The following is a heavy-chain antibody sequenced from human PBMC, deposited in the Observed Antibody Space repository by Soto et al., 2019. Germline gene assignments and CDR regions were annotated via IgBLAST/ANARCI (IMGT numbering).Heavy chain of an antibody. J-gene: IGHJ4*02. CDR3: ARDILFDY. CDR2: INAGNGNT. CDR1: GYTFTSYA. Sequence: QVQLVQSGAEEKKPGASVKVSCKASGYTFTSYAMHWVRQAPGQRLEWMGWINAGNGNTKYSQKFQGRATIIRDTSASTAYMELSSLRSEVTAVFSCARDILFDYWRQGTLVTVSS. V-gene: IGHV1-3*05. D-gene: IGHD2-15*01.